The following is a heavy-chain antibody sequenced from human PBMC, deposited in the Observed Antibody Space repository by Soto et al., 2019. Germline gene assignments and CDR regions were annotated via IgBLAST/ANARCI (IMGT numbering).Heavy chain of an antibody. CDR1: GFTFSSYS. V-gene: IGHV3-48*02. Sequence: PGWSLRLSCAASGFTFSSYSMNWVRQAPGKGLEWVSYISSSSSTIYYADSVKGRFTISRDNAKNSLYLQMNSLRDDETPVYYCARDKPLDSSGYGDAFDIWGQVTMCTVSS. D-gene: IGHD3-22*01. J-gene: IGHJ3*02. CDR3: ARDKPLDSSGYGDAFDI. CDR2: ISSSSSTI.